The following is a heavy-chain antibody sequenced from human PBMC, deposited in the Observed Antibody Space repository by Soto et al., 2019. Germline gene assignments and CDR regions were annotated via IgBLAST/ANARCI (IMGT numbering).Heavy chain of an antibody. CDR3: ARAPSGTQAKLFDY. CDR1: GGSFSGYY. CDR2: INHSGST. V-gene: IGHV4-34*01. J-gene: IGHJ4*02. D-gene: IGHD3-10*01. Sequence: KQSQTLSLTCAVYGGSFSGYYWSWIRQPPGKGLEWIGEINHSGSTNYNPSLKSRVTISVDTSKNQFSLKLSSVTAADTAVYYCARAPSGTQAKLFDYWGQGTLVTVSS.